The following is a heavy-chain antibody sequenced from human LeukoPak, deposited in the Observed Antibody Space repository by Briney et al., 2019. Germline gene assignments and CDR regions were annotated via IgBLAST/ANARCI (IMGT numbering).Heavy chain of an antibody. CDR3: AKDLDYDILTGSGGPDY. V-gene: IGHV3-7*01. CDR1: GFTFSSYW. Sequence: GGSLRLSCAASGFTFSSYWMSWVRQAPGKGLEWVANIKQDGSEKYYADSVKGRFTISRDNSKNTLYLQMNSLRAEDTAVYYCAKDLDYDILTGSGGPDYWGQGTLVTVSS. CDR2: IKQDGSEK. D-gene: IGHD3-9*01. J-gene: IGHJ4*02.